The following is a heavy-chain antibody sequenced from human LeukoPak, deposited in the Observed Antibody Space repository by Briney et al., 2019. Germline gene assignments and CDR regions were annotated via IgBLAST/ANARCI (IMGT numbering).Heavy chain of an antibody. Sequence: PGGSLGLSCVGSGFTFSSYGMHWVRQAAGKGLEWVAFIRHDGSNEYYADSVKGRFTVSRDNSKNTLFLQMNSLRVEEMAVYYCAKEVHPYDSGTYYFDYWGRGTLVTVSS. V-gene: IGHV3-30*02. CDR1: GFTFSSYG. J-gene: IGHJ4*02. D-gene: IGHD3-10*01. CDR2: IRHDGSNE. CDR3: AKEVHPYDSGTYYFDY.